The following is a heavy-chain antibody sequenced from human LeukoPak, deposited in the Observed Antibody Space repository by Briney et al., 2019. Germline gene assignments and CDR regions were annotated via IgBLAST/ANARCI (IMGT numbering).Heavy chain of an antibody. J-gene: IGHJ6*03. V-gene: IGHV1-69*05. CDR1: GGTFSTYA. Sequence: ASVKVSCMASGGTFSTYAVSWVRQAPGQGLEWMGRIIPMSGTANYAQRFQGRVTITTDESTSTAYMELSSLRSEDTAVYYCARGDYGGSSRGILYHYYYMDVWGKGTTVTVSS. D-gene: IGHD4-23*01. CDR3: ARGDYGGSSRGILYHYYYMDV. CDR2: IIPMSGTA.